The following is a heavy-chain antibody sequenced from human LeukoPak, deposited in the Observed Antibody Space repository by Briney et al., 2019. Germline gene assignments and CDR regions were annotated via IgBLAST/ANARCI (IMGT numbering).Heavy chain of an antibody. V-gene: IGHV4-59*01. CDR2: IYYSGST. J-gene: IGHJ4*02. CDR1: GGSISSYY. CDR3: ARAGRESPHFDY. Sequence: PSETLCLTCAVSGGSISSYYWSWIRQPPGKGLEWMGYIYYSGSTNYNPSLKSRVTISVDTSKNQFSLKLSSVTAADTAVYYCARAGRESPHFDYWGQGTLVTVSS. D-gene: IGHD1-14*01.